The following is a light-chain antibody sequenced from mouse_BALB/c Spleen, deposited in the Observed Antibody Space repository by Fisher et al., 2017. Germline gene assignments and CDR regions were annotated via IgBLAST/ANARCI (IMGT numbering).Light chain of an antibody. CDR3: HQRSSYPT. V-gene: IGKV4-55*01. J-gene: IGKJ5*01. CDR2: DTS. CDR1: SSVSY. Sequence: IVLTQSPAIMSASPGEKVTMTCSASSSVSYMYWYQQKPGSSPRLLIYDTSNLASGVPGRFSGSGSGNSYSLTISSMEAEDAATYYCHQRSSYPTFGAGTKLELK.